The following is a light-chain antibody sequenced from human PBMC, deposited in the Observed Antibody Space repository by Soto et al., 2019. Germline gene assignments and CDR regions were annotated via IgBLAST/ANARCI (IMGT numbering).Light chain of an antibody. J-gene: IGLJ2*01. CDR2: LNSDGSH. V-gene: IGLV4-69*01. CDR1: SGHSSYA. Sequence: QPVLTQSPSASASLGASVKLTCTLSSGHSSYAIAWHQQQPEKGPQYLMKLNSDGSHSKGDGIPDRFSGSSSGAERYLTISSLQSEDEADYYCQTWGTGLVFGGGTKVTVL. CDR3: QTWGTGLV.